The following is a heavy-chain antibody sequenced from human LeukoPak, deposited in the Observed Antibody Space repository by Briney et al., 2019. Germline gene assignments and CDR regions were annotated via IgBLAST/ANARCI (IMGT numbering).Heavy chain of an antibody. J-gene: IGHJ4*02. V-gene: IGHV3-48*03. D-gene: IGHD6-13*01. CDR3: AKVLPAAGIRIDY. Sequence: GGSLRLSCAASGFTFSSYEMNWVRQAPGKGLEWVSYISSSGSTIYYADSVKGRFTISRDNSKNTLFLQMHSLRAEDTAVYYCAKVLPAAGIRIDYWGQGTLVTVSS. CDR1: GFTFSSYE. CDR2: ISSSGSTI.